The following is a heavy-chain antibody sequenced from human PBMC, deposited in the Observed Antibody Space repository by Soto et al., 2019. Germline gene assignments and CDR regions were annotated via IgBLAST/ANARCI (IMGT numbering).Heavy chain of an antibody. D-gene: IGHD2-2*01. Sequence: QVQLVQSGAEVKKPGSSVKVSCKASGGTFSSYTISWVRQAPGQGLEWMGRIIPILGIANYAQKFQGRVTITADKSTSTAYMELSSLRSEDTAVYYCPSSLVSSLKTYYYGMDVWGQGTTVTVSS. CDR2: IIPILGIA. CDR3: PSSLVSSLKTYYYGMDV. V-gene: IGHV1-69*02. CDR1: GGTFSSYT. J-gene: IGHJ6*02.